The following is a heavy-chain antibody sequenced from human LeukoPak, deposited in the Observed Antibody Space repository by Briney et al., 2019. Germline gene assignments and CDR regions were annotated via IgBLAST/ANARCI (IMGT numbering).Heavy chain of an antibody. CDR1: GGSISSYY. Sequence: SETLSLTCTVSGGSISSYYWSWIRQPPGKGLEWIGYIYYSGSTNYNPSLKSRVTISVDTSKNQFSLKLSSVTAADTALYYCARGYSSGFIDYWGQGTLVTVSS. CDR3: ARGYSSGFIDY. J-gene: IGHJ4*02. CDR2: IYYSGST. V-gene: IGHV4-59*01. D-gene: IGHD6-19*01.